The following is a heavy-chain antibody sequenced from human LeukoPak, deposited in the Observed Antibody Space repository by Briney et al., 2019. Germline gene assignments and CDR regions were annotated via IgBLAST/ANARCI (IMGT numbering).Heavy chain of an antibody. V-gene: IGHV4-39*07. J-gene: IGHJ5*02. CDR1: GGSISSSSYY. CDR3: SRADYAVNWSDP. CDR2: FYYSGST. Sequence: SETLSLTCTVSGGSISSSSYYWGWIRQPPGKGLEWIGSFYYSGSTYYNPSLKSRLTISLDTSKNQFSLKLNSVTAADTAVYYCSRADYAVNWSDPWGQGTQVTVSS. D-gene: IGHD4-17*01.